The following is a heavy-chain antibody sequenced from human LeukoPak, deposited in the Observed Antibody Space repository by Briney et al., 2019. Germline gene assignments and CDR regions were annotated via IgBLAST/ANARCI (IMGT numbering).Heavy chain of an antibody. D-gene: IGHD5-12*01. CDR3: AREARDIVATIRGSGWFDP. V-gene: IGHV1-18*01. CDR2: ISAYNDNT. J-gene: IGHJ5*02. Sequence: ASVKVSCKASGDTFTSYDISWVRQAPGQGLEWMGWISAYNDNTNYAQKLQGRVTMTTDTSTSTAYMELSSLRSEDTAVYYCAREARDIVATIRGSGWFDPWGQGTLVTVSS. CDR1: GDTFTSYD.